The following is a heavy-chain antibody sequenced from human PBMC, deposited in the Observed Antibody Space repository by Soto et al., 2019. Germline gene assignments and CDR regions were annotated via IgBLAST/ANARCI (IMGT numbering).Heavy chain of an antibody. CDR2: IYYSGST. CDR1: GGSISSSY. V-gene: IGHV4-59*08. Sequence: QVQLQESGPGLVKPSETLSLTCSVSGGSISSSYWSWIRQPPGKGLEWIGYIYYSGSTNYNPYLKSRITISVDTSKNQCSLKVSSVTAADTAVYYCARHRDALYDSFDVWGQGTMVTVSS. D-gene: IGHD2-2*01. CDR3: ARHRDALYDSFDV. J-gene: IGHJ3*01.